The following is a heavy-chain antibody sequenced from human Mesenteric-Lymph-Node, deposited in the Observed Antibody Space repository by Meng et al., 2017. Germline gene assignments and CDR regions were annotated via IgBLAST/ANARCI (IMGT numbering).Heavy chain of an antibody. D-gene: IGHD2-15*01. CDR3: AVGYCTAGSCYSSRTHHFGLDV. CDR1: GDTFINYA. J-gene: IGHJ6*02. CDR2: LIPMFGTI. V-gene: IGHV1-69*05. Sequence: SVKVSCKASGDTFINYAIIWVRQAPGQGLEWVGGLIPMFGTINYAQKLQGRVTVTTDQSTTTVYMELRSLRSEDTALSYCAVGYCTAGSCYSSRTHHFGLDVWGQGTTVTVSS.